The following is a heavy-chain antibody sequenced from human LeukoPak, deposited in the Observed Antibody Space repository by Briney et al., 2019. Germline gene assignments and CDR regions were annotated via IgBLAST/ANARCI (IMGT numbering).Heavy chain of an antibody. Sequence: PGGSLRLSCAASGFTFSSYGMHWVRQAPGKGLEWVAFIRYDGSNKYYADSVKGRFTISRDNSKNTLYLQMNSLRAEDTAVYYCAKDGPSAANWGGAFDIWGQGTMVTVSS. D-gene: IGHD7-27*01. V-gene: IGHV3-30*02. J-gene: IGHJ3*02. CDR1: GFTFSSYG. CDR2: IRYDGSNK. CDR3: AKDGPSAANWGGAFDI.